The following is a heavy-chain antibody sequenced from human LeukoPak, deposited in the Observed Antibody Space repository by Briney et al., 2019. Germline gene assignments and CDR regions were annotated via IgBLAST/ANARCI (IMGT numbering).Heavy chain of an antibody. D-gene: IGHD5-18*01. V-gene: IGHV3-48*04. J-gene: IGHJ6*03. CDR3: ARIPSGYTLGYGYYYYYMDV. CDR2: ISTSSSTI. CDR1: GFTFSDYT. Sequence: GGSLRLACEVSGFTFSDYTMTWVRQAPGKGLEWVSYISTSSSTIYYADSVKARFTISRDNTKNSLYLQMNSLRAEDTAVYYCARIPSGYTLGYGYYYYYMDVWGKGATVTVSS.